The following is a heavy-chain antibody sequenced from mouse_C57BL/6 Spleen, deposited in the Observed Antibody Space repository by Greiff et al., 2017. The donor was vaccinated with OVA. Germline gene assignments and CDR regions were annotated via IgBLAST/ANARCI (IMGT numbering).Heavy chain of an antibody. CDR3: ARGTLDY. Sequence: QVQLNESGPELVKPGASVKISCKASGYAFSSSWMNWVKQRPGKGLEWIGRIYPGDGDTNYNGKFKGKATLTADKSSSTAYMQLSSLTSEDSAVYFCARGTLDYWGQGTSVTVSS. CDR1: GYAFSSSW. D-gene: IGHD3-3*01. CDR2: IYPGDGDT. J-gene: IGHJ4*01. V-gene: IGHV1-82*01.